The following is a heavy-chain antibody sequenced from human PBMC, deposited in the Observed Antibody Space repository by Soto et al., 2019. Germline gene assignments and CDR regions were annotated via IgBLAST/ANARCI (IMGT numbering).Heavy chain of an antibody. CDR1: GFSFSRYG. CDR3: VKGKGDYGDPFDY. J-gene: IGHJ4*02. V-gene: IGHV3-30*18. CDR2: ITFDGYKQ. Sequence: GGSLRLSCAASGFSFSRYGMHWVRQAPGKGMEWVAVITFDGYKQHYLDSVKGRFSISRDNSKNTLYLQMNSLRAEDTAVYYCVKGKGDYGDPFDYWGQGTLVTVSS. D-gene: IGHD4-17*01.